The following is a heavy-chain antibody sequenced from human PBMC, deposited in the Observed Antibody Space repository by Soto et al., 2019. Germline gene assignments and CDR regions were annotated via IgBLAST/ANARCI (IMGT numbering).Heavy chain of an antibody. Sequence: SVLLCLRNGVVGGTCGGYYGSWIRQHHRKGLEWIGESNHSGSTNHNPSLKSRVTISVDTSKNQFSLKLSSVTAADTAVYYCARYYDILTGYRTPKYNWFDPWGQGTLVTVSS. J-gene: IGHJ5*02. V-gene: IGHV4-34*01. CDR2: SNHSGST. CDR1: GGTCGGYY. CDR3: ARYYDILTGYRTPKYNWFDP. D-gene: IGHD3-9*01.